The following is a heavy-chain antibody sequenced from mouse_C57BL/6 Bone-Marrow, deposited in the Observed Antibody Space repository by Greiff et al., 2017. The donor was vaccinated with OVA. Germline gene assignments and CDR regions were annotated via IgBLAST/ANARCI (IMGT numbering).Heavy chain of an antibody. CDR2: ISYDGSN. Sequence: ASGPGLVKPSQSLSLTCSVTGYSITSGYYWNWIRQFPGNKLEWMGYISYDGSNNYNPSLKNRISITRDTSKNQFFLKLNSVTTEDTATYYCARGETAQATWFAYWGQGTLVTVSA. CDR1: GYSITSGYY. D-gene: IGHD3-2*02. V-gene: IGHV3-6*01. CDR3: ARGETAQATWFAY. J-gene: IGHJ3*01.